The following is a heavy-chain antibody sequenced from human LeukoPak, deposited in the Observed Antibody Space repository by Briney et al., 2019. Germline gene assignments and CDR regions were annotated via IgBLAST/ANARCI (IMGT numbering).Heavy chain of an antibody. CDR1: GYTFTSYG. V-gene: IGHV1-18*04. CDR3: AREGLYCSSTSCYGIEY. D-gene: IGHD2-2*01. J-gene: IGHJ4*02. Sequence: ASVKVSCKAAGYTFTSYGISWVRQAPGQGLEWMGWISAYNGNTNYAQKLQGRVTMTTDTSTSTVYMELRSLRSDDTAVYYCAREGLYCSSTSCYGIEYWGQGTLVTVSS. CDR2: ISAYNGNT.